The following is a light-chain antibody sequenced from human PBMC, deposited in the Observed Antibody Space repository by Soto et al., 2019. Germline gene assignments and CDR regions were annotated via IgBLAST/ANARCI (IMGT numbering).Light chain of an antibody. CDR1: NSDVGGYNY. V-gene: IGLV2-14*01. J-gene: IGLJ2*01. CDR3: SSYTSTSTVV. CDR2: DVS. Sequence: HSALTQPASVSGSPGQSITISCTGTNSDVGGYNYVSWYQQHPGKAPKLMIYDVSNRPSGVSSRFSGSRSGNTASLTISGLQAEDEADYYCSSYTSTSTVVFGGGTKLTVL.